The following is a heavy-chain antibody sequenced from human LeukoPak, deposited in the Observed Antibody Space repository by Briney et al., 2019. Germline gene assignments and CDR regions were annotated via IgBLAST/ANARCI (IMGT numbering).Heavy chain of an antibody. D-gene: IGHD2-8*02. CDR2: ISYDGSNK. J-gene: IGHJ5*01. CDR1: GFTFSSYS. V-gene: IGHV3-30*03. CDR3: ARVAVSGPTGWFDS. Sequence: QSGGSLRLSCAASGFTFSSYSMNWVRQAPGKGLEWVAVISYDGSNKYYADSVKGRFTISRDNSKNTLYLQMNSLRAEDTAVYYCARVAVSGPTGWFDSWGQGTLVIVSS.